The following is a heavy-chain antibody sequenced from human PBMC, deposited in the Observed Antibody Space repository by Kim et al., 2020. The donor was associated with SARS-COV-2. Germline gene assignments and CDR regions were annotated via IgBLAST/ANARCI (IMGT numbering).Heavy chain of an antibody. CDR3: AIALPRGVNYYYYGVYV. V-gene: IGHV3-30*03. D-gene: IGHD3-10*01. Sequence: GGSLRLSCAASGFTFSTYGMYWVRQAPGKGLEWVALISYDGSNEYYADSVKGRFTISRDNSKNTLYLQMNSLRAEDTALFYCAIALPRGVNYYYYGVYVWGRGTTVTLP. CDR1: GFTFSTYG. CDR2: ISYDGSNE. J-gene: IGHJ6*01.